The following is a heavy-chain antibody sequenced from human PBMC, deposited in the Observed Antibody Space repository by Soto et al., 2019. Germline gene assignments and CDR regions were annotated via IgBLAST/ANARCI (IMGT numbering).Heavy chain of an antibody. CDR2: IYYSGST. J-gene: IGHJ4*02. CDR3: ARGKVVPAAISSRPLPIDY. CDR1: GGSISSCDYY. V-gene: IGHV4-30-4*01. Sequence: TLSLTCTVSGGSISSCDYYWSWIRQPPGKGLEWIGYIYYSGSTYYNPSLKSRVTISVDTSKNQFSLKLSYVTAADTDVYYCARGKVVPAAISSRPLPIDYWGQGTLVTVS. D-gene: IGHD2-2*02.